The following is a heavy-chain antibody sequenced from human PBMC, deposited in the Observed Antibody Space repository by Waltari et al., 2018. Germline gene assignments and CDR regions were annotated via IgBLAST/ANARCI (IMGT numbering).Heavy chain of an antibody. V-gene: IGHV1-69*09. CDR2: SIPILDIA. Sequence: QVQLVQSGAEVKKPGASVKVSCKASGGTFSSYTITWVRQAPGQGLEWMGRSIPILDIANYAQKVQGRVTITADKSTSTAYMELSSLRSEDTAVYYCARDSGWFDPWGQGTLVTVSS. D-gene: IGHD6-25*01. J-gene: IGHJ5*02. CDR1: GGTFSSYT. CDR3: ARDSGWFDP.